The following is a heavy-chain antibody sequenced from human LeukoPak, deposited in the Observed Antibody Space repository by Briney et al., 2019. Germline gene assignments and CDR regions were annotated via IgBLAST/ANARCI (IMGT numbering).Heavy chain of an antibody. CDR3: ARDPYSSSSFDY. V-gene: IGHV3-7*01. D-gene: IGHD6-6*01. Sequence: GGSLRLSCAASGFTFSNFWMTWVRQGPGKGLQWVASINQAGSEQYYVDSVRGRFTASRDNAENSLYLQMNSLRAEDTAVYYCARDPYSSSSFDYWGQGTLVTVSS. J-gene: IGHJ4*02. CDR1: GFTFSNFW. CDR2: INQAGSEQ.